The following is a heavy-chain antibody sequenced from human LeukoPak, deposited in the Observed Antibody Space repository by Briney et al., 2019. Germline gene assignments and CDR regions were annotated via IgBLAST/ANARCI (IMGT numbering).Heavy chain of an antibody. CDR3: ARDPLAYCSGGSCNWFDP. V-gene: IGHV3-21*01. J-gene: IGHJ5*02. CDR1: GFTFSSYS. Sequence: GGSLRLSCAASGFTFSSYSMNWVRQAPGKGLKWVSSISSSSSYIYYADSVKGRFTISRDNAKNSLYLQMNSLRAEDTAVYYCARDPLAYCSGGSCNWFDPWGQGTLVTVSS. D-gene: IGHD2-15*01. CDR2: ISSSSSYI.